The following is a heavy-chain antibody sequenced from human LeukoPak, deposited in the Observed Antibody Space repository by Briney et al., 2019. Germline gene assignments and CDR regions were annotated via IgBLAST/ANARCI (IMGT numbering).Heavy chain of an antibody. J-gene: IGHJ5*02. Sequence: ETLSLTCTVSGGSISSYYWSRIRQPAGKGLEWIGRIYTSGSTNYNPSLKSRVTMSVDTSKNQFSLKLSSVTAADTAVYYCARVVYDILTGYDNWFDPWGQGTLVTVSS. CDR1: GGSISSYY. CDR2: IYTSGST. CDR3: ARVVYDILTGYDNWFDP. D-gene: IGHD3-9*01. V-gene: IGHV4-4*07.